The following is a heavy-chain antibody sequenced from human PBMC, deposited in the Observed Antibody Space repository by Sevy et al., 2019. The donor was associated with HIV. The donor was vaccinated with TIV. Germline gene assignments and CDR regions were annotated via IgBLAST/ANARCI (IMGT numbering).Heavy chain of an antibody. V-gene: IGHV3-30-3*01. J-gene: IGHJ4*02. CDR3: ASASGSYPIDY. CDR2: ISYDGSNK. D-gene: IGHD1-26*01. CDR1: GFTFSSYA. Sequence: GGSLRLSCAASGFTFSSYAMHWVRQAPGKGLEWVAVISYDGSNKYYADSVKSRFTISRDNSKNTLYLQMNSLRAEDTAVYYCASASGSYPIDYWGQGTLVTVSS.